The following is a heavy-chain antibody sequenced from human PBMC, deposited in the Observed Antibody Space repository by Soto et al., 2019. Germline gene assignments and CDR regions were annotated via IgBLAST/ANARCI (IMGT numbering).Heavy chain of an antibody. CDR1: GGTFSSYA. V-gene: IGHV1-69*13. Sequence: SVKVSCKASGGTFSSYAISWVRQAPGQGLEWMGGIIPIFGTANYAQKFQGRVTITAEESTSTAYMELSSLRSEDTAVYYCARDREKYYGSGSYYNDYYYYGMDVWGQGTTVTVSS. CDR2: IIPIFGTA. CDR3: ARDREKYYGSGSYYNDYYYYGMDV. J-gene: IGHJ6*02. D-gene: IGHD3-10*01.